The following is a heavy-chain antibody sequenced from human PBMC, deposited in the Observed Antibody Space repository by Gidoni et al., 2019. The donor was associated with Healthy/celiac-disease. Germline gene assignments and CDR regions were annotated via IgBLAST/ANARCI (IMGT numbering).Heavy chain of an antibody. J-gene: IGHJ4*02. V-gene: IGHV3-23*01. Sequence: EVQLLESGGGLVQPGGSLSLSCAASGSTSSSYAMSWVREAPGTGMEWVTAISGSSGSTYYADAVKGRFTISRDNSKNTLYLQMNSLRAEDTAVYYCAKNSYPAMAHHFDYWGQGTLVTVSS. CDR2: ISGSSGST. CDR1: GSTSSSYA. CDR3: AKNSYPAMAHHFDY. D-gene: IGHD5-18*01.